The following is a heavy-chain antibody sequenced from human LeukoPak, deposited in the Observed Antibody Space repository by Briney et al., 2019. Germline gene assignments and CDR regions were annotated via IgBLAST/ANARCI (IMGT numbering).Heavy chain of an antibody. J-gene: IGHJ4*02. V-gene: IGHV3-11*06. D-gene: IGHD5-18*01. CDR1: GFTFSDYY. CDR3: AREVDTAMVPSIGDDY. Sequence: PGGSLRLSCAASGFTFSDYYMSWIRQAPGKGLGGVSYISSSSSYTNYADSVKGRFTISRDNAKNSLYLQMNSLRAEDTAVYYCAREVDTAMVPSIGDDYWGQGTLVTVSS. CDR2: ISSSSSYT.